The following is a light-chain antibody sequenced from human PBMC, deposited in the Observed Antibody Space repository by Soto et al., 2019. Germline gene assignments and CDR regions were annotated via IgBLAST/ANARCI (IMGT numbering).Light chain of an antibody. CDR3: QHRSSWPLT. CDR2: DAS. Sequence: EIVLTQSPGTLSLSPGERATLSCRASQSVSSNYLAWYQQKPGQAPRLLIYDASNRATGIPARFSGSGSGTDFTLTISSLEPEDFAVYYCQHRSSWPLTFGGGTKVDIK. V-gene: IGKV3-11*01. J-gene: IGKJ4*01. CDR1: QSVSSN.